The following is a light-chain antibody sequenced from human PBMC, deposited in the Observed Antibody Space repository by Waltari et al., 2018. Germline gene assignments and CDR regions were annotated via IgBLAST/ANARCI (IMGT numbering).Light chain of an antibody. J-gene: IGKJ1*01. CDR1: QGIDND. V-gene: IGKV1-27*01. Sequence: DIQMTQSPSSLSASVGDIVTITCQASQGIDNDLNWYQHKPGKVPRLLIYRASNLQGGIPPRFSGSGSGTIFTFTISSLQPEDFATYYCQQGKSDPWTFGQGTQVEI. CDR2: RAS. CDR3: QQGKSDPWT.